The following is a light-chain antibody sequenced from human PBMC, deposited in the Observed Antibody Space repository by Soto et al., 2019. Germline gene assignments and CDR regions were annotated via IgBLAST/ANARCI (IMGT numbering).Light chain of an antibody. CDR1: QTVTSN. CDR3: QQYNVWPSLT. Sequence: EIVMTQSPVTLSVSPGXRATLSCRASQTVTSNLAWYQQKPGQPPRLLIYGASTRATGLPARFSGSGSGTEFTLTISSLQSEDVAVYYCQQYNVWPSLTFSGGTKVDIK. V-gene: IGKV3-15*01. CDR2: GAS. J-gene: IGKJ4*01.